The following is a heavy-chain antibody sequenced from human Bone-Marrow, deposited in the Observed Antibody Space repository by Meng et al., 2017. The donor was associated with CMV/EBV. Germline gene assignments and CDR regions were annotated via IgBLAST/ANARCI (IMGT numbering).Heavy chain of an antibody. J-gene: IGHJ6*02. Sequence: GESLKISCVASGFTFSRHWMSWVRQAPGKGLEWVANIKQDGSGKYYVDSVKGRFTISRDNAKNSLYLQMDSLRAEDTAVYYCARNYNFWSVTGGYFYYGLDVWGQGTTVTVSS. V-gene: IGHV3-7*01. D-gene: IGHD3-3*01. CDR1: GFTFSRHW. CDR2: IKQDGSGK. CDR3: ARNYNFWSVTGGYFYYGLDV.